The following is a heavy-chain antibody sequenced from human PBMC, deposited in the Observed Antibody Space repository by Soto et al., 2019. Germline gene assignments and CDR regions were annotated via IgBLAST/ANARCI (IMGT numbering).Heavy chain of an antibody. V-gene: IGHV3-23*01. CDR2: ITETGGDT. J-gene: IGHJ6*02. Sequence: PGGSLSLSCAASGFTFSKFVMRWVRPTPGKGLEWVSTITETGGDTYYTDSVKGRFTISRDNSKNTLYLQMTSLRAEDTALYYCTKASPDRHHMDVWGQGTTVTVSS. CDR1: GFTFSKFV. CDR3: TKASPDRHHMDV.